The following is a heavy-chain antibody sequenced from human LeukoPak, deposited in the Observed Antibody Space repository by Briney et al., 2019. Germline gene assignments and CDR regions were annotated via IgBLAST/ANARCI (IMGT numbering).Heavy chain of an antibody. J-gene: IGHJ6*02. CDR2: IWYDGSNK. D-gene: IGHD3-3*01. CDR1: GFTFDDYA. Sequence: PGGSLRLSCAASGFTFDDYAMHWVRQAPGKGLEWVAVIWYDGSNKYYADSVKGRFTISRDNSKNTLYLQMNSLRAEDTAVYYCARKEGFLEWLLPFYGMDVWGQGTTVTVSS. CDR3: ARKEGFLEWLLPFYGMDV. V-gene: IGHV3-33*08.